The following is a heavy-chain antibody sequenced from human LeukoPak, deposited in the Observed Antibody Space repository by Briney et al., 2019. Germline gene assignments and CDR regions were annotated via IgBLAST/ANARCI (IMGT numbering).Heavy chain of an antibody. CDR3: ARVGYDILTGFDFFDY. D-gene: IGHD3-9*01. J-gene: IGHJ4*02. CDR2: ISSSSSTI. Sequence: GGSLRLSCAASGFTFSSYSMNWVRQAPGKGLEWVSYISSSSSTIYYADSVKGRFTISRDNAENSLYLQMNSLRAEDTAVYYCARVGYDILTGFDFFDYWGQGTLVTVSS. CDR1: GFTFSSYS. V-gene: IGHV3-48*04.